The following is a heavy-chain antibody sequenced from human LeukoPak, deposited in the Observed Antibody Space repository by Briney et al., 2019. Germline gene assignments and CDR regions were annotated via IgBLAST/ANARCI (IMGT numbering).Heavy chain of an antibody. CDR2: INPSGGST. CDR1: GYTFTSYY. J-gene: IGHJ4*02. Sequence: ASVKVSCKASGYTFTSYYMHWVRQAPGQGLEWMGVINPSGGSTAYAQKFQGRVTMTRDTSTSTVYMELSSLRSEDTAMYYCASGDVTVTNNFDFWGQGTLVTVSS. V-gene: IGHV1-46*01. D-gene: IGHD4-17*01. CDR3: ASGDVTVTNNFDF.